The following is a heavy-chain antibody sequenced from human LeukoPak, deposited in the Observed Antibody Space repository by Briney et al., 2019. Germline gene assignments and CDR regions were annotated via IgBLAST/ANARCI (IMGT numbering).Heavy chain of an antibody. Sequence: ASVKVSCKASGYTFTSYAMNWVRQAPGQGLEWMGWIHPNNGVTLYAQKFQGRITITRDTSINTVYMELSSLTSDDTAIYYCACPQRGPGGYYTDFWGQGTLVTVSS. CDR1: GYTFTSYA. D-gene: IGHD3-10*01. CDR3: ACPQRGPGGYYTDF. V-gene: IGHV1-2*02. CDR2: IHPNNGVT. J-gene: IGHJ4*02.